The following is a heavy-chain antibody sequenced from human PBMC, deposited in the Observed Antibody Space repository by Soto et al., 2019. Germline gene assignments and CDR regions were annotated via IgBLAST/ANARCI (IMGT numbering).Heavy chain of an antibody. CDR1: GFSFGEYN. D-gene: IGHD4-17*01. V-gene: IGHV3-11*01. J-gene: IGHJ4*03. CDR3: VRRDFGDYADSFHP. Sequence: QVQLLESGGGLVRPGGSLRLSCAPSGFSFGEYNRTWIGRAPGKGLEWLSYISNTSRTIYYAESVKGRFTISRDNAANLLYLQMKSLRAEDTAVYYCVRRDFGDYADSFHPWGRGTLVTVSS. CDR2: ISNTSRTI.